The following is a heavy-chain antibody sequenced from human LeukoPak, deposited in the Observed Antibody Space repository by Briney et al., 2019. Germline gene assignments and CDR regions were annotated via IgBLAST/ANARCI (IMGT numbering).Heavy chain of an antibody. CDR1: GFTFDDYV. Sequence: GGSLRLSCAASGFTFDDYVMHWVRQAPGKGLEWVSSISWNSGTIGYADSVKGRFTISRDNAKSSLYLQMNSLRPEDTALYYCAKDVDSTWGSIDYWGQGILVTVSS. CDR2: ISWNSGTI. D-gene: IGHD3-16*01. J-gene: IGHJ4*02. CDR3: AKDVDSTWGSIDY. V-gene: IGHV3-9*01.